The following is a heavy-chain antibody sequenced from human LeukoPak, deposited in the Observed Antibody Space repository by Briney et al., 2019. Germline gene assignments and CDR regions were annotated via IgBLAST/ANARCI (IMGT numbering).Heavy chain of an antibody. Sequence: SQTLSLTCAISGDSFSSNSAAWNWIRQSPSRGLEWLGRTYYRSKWYNDYAVSVKSRITINPDTSKNQFSLQLNSVTPEGTAVYYCARESLINYGSGSSDYWGQGTLVTVSS. V-gene: IGHV6-1*01. D-gene: IGHD3-10*01. J-gene: IGHJ4*02. CDR1: GDSFSSNSAA. CDR3: ARESLINYGSGSSDY. CDR2: TYYRSKWYN.